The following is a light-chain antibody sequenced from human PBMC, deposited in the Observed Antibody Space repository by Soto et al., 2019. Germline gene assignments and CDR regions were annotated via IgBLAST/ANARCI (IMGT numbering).Light chain of an antibody. CDR2: NNN. Sequence: QSVLTQPPSASGTPGQRVTISCSGSSSNIGSHVVYWYQQLAGTAPKLLMYNNNQRPSGVPDRFSGSKSGTSASLAISGLHSEDEAEYYCAVWDDSLDGWVFGGGTKLTVL. V-gene: IGLV1-44*01. CDR1: SSNIGSHV. CDR3: AVWDDSLDGWV. J-gene: IGLJ3*02.